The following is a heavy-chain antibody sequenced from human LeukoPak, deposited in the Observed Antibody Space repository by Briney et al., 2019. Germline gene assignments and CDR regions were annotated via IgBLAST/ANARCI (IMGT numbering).Heavy chain of an antibody. D-gene: IGHD6-13*01. CDR3: AHSIAAADINWFDR. Sequence: SGPTLFQPTPTLTLTCTFSGLPRRTRGGGVGWIRQPPGKALEWHSLIYWDDDKRYNPSLKTRFTITKDTSKNQVVLTMTNMDPMDTATYYCAHSIAAADINWFDRWGQGTLVTVSS. CDR1: GLPRRTRGGG. CDR2: IYWDDDK. J-gene: IGHJ5*02. V-gene: IGHV2-5*02.